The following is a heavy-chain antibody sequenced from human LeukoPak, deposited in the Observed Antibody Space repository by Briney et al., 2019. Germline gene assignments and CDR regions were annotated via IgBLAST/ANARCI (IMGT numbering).Heavy chain of an antibody. D-gene: IGHD3-10*01. V-gene: IGHV3-33*03. J-gene: IGHJ4*02. CDR2: IWEDGTIQ. Sequence: GGSLRLSCTASAFAFSNYAMHWVRQAPGKGLEWVALIWEDGTIQDYPDSVKGRFTISRDNTEKKVYLQMNDLRADDTAIYYCASGGGSWYYFDYWGQGTLVTVSS. CDR1: AFAFSNYA. CDR3: ASGGGSWYYFDY.